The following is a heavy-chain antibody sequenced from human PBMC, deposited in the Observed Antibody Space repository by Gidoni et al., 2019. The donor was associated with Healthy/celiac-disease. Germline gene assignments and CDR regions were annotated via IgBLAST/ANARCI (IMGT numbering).Heavy chain of an antibody. Sequence: QVQLQESGPGLVKPSETLSLTCTVSGGSIGSYHWIWIRQPPGKGLEWIGYIYYSESTNYNPSLKSRVTISVDTSKNQFSLKLSSVTAADTAVYYCARAIEGYCSSTSCFYFDYWGQGTLVTVSS. V-gene: IGHV4-59*01. CDR3: ARAIEGYCSSTSCFYFDY. CDR2: IYYSEST. D-gene: IGHD2-2*01. CDR1: GGSIGSYH. J-gene: IGHJ4*02.